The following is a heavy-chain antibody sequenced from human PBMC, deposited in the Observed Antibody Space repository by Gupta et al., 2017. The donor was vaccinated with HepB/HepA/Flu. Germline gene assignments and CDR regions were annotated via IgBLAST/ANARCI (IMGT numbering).Heavy chain of an antibody. CDR3: ARGRNWAFDS. V-gene: IGHV4-34*02. CDR2: INHTGNT. CDR1: GGSFSGYY. D-gene: IGHD1-1*01. J-gene: IGHJ4*02. Sequence: QVQLQQWGAGLLKPSETLSLTCAVYGGSFSGYYWSWIRQPPGKGLEWIGEINHTGNTNYNPSLKSRVTISVDMYKNQFSLVLSSVTAADTAVFYGARGRNWAFDSWGQGALVTVSS.